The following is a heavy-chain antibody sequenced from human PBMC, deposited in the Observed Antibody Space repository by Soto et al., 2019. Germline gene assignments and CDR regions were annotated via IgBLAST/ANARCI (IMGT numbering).Heavy chain of an antibody. CDR2: ISGSGGST. V-gene: IGHV3-23*01. D-gene: IGHD1-26*01. CDR1: GFTFSSYA. Sequence: PGGSLRLSCAASGFTFSSYAITWCRQAPGKGLEWVSAISGSGGSTYYADSVKGQFTISRDNSKNTLYLQMNSLRAEDTAVYYCAKGLYSGSYFDYWGQGTLVTVSS. J-gene: IGHJ4*02. CDR3: AKGLYSGSYFDY.